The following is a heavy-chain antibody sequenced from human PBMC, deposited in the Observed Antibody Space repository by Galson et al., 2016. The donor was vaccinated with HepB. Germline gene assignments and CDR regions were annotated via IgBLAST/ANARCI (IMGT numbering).Heavy chain of an antibody. CDR1: GNTFTSYT. D-gene: IGHD4-23*01. CDR3: AVTPVTLDVFHYYMDF. V-gene: IGHV1-3*01. CDR2: INAGNGNM. Sequence: SVKVSCKASGNTFTSYTIHWVRQAPGQRLEWVGWINAGNGNMKYSQNFQGRVTITRDTSASTAYMELSSLRSEDTAVYYCAVTPVTLDVFHYYMDFWGKGTAVTVSS. J-gene: IGHJ6*03.